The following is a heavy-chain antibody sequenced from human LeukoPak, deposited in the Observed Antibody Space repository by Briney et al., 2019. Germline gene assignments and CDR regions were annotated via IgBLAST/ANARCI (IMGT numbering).Heavy chain of an antibody. Sequence: PGGSLRLSCAASGFTFSSYAMHWVRQAPGKGLEWVAVISYDGSNKYYADSVKGRFTISRDNSKNTLYLQMNSLRAEDTAVYYCARDMERRDGYNRWWYFDLWGRGTLVTVSS. CDR1: GFTFSSYA. CDR2: ISYDGSNK. V-gene: IGHV3-30-3*01. D-gene: IGHD5-24*01. J-gene: IGHJ2*01. CDR3: ARDMERRDGYNRWWYFDL.